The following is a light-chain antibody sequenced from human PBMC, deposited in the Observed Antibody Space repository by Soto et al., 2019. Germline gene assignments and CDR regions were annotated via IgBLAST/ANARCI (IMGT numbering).Light chain of an antibody. CDR1: SSNIGSNT. CDR3: AAWDDSLNGPV. J-gene: IGLJ2*01. V-gene: IGLV1-44*01. Sequence: QSVLTQPPSASGTPGQRVTISCSGSSSNIGSNTVNWYQQLPGTAPKLLIYNNNHRPSGVPDRFSGSKSGTSASLAISVLQSEDEADYYCAAWDDSLNGPVFGGGTKLTVL. CDR2: NNN.